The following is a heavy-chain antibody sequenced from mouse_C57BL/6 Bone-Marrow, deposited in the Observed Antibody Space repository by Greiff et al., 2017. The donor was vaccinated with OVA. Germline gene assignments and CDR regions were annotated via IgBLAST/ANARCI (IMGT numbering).Heavy chain of an antibody. CDR3: ASWGYYYGSSFDY. Sequence: QVQLQQSGAELVKPGASVKMSCKASGYTFTSYWITWVKQRPGQGLEWIGDIYPGSGSTNYNEKFKSKATLTVDTSSSTAYMQLSSLTSEDSAVYYCASWGYYYGSSFDYWGQGTTLTVSS. CDR2: IYPGSGST. D-gene: IGHD1-1*01. V-gene: IGHV1-55*01. J-gene: IGHJ2*01. CDR1: GYTFTSYW.